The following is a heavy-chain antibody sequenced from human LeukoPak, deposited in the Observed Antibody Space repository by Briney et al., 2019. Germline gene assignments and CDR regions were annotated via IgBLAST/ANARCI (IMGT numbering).Heavy chain of an antibody. CDR3: AREIIVARGAFDI. CDR1: GGSLSGYY. CDR2: VNHRGST. Sequence: KPSETLSLTCAVYGGSLSGYYSSWFRQSPGKGLEWIGEVNHRGSTNYNPSLKSRVTISVDTSKNQFSLKLSSVTAADTAVYYCAREIIVARGAFDIWGQGTMVTVSS. D-gene: IGHD5-12*01. V-gene: IGHV4-34*01. J-gene: IGHJ3*02.